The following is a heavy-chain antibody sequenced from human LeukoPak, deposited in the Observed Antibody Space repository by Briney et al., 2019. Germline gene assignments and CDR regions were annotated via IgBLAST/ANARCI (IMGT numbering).Heavy chain of an antibody. J-gene: IGHJ4*02. Sequence: TGGSLRLSSAASGFTFSSYGMSWVRQAPGKGLEWVSAISGSGGSTYYADSVKGRFTISRDNSKNTLYLQMNSLRAEDTAVYYCAKSGITIFGVVIDLYFDYWGQGTLVTVSS. CDR1: GFTFSSYG. CDR2: ISGSGGST. V-gene: IGHV3-23*01. CDR3: AKSGITIFGVVIDLYFDY. D-gene: IGHD3-3*01.